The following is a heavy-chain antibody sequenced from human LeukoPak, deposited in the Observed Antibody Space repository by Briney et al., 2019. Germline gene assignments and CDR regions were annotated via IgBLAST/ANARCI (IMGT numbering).Heavy chain of an antibody. Sequence: GGSLRLSCAASGFTFSSYGMHWVRQAPGKGLEWVAFIRYDGSNKYYADSVKGRFTISRDNSKNTLYLQMNSLRAEDTAVYYCAKVLAATSYYYYYMDVWGKGTTVTVSS. CDR2: IRYDGSNK. CDR1: GFTFSSYG. V-gene: IGHV3-30*02. D-gene: IGHD2-15*01. CDR3: AKVLAATSYYYYYMDV. J-gene: IGHJ6*03.